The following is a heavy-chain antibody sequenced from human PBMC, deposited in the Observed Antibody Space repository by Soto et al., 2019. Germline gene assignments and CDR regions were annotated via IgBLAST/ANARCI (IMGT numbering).Heavy chain of an antibody. CDR2: ISAYNGHT. V-gene: IGHV1-18*01. D-gene: IGHD6-19*01. CDR1: GYTFTTYG. J-gene: IGHJ5*02. Sequence: QVQLVQSGAEVKKPGASVKVSFKASGYTFTTYGINWVRQAPGQGLEWMGWISAYNGHTNYAQKLQGRVTMTTDTSTSTAYMELRSLRSDDTAVYYCARDRGQWLSKGEFDPWGQGTLVTVSS. CDR3: ARDRGQWLSKGEFDP.